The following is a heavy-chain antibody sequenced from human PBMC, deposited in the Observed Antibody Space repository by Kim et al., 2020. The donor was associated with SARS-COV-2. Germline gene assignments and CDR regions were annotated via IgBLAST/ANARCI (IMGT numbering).Heavy chain of an antibody. D-gene: IGHD3-9*01. Sequence: SETLSLTCAVYGGSFSGHYWSWIRQPPGKGLEWIGEINYSGSTNYNPSLKSRVTISVDTSKNQFSLKLSSVTAADTAVYYCARVLYDILTGYHFDYWGQGTLVTVSS. CDR1: GGSFSGHY. CDR2: INYSGST. CDR3: ARVLYDILTGYHFDY. J-gene: IGHJ4*02. V-gene: IGHV4-34*01.